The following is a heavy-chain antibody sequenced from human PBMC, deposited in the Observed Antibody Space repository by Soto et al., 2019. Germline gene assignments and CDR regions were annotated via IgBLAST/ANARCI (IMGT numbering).Heavy chain of an antibody. Sequence: PGGSLRLSCPASGLTFSSYWMSGVRQAPGQGLEWVANIKQDGSDKYYVDSVNGRFTISRDNAKNSLSLQMNSLRAEDTAVYYCAREFEFYSGPGSSIRYWGQGTLVTVSS. CDR1: GLTFSSYW. CDR3: AREFEFYSGPGSSIRY. D-gene: IGHD3-10*01. J-gene: IGHJ4*02. CDR2: IKQDGSDK. V-gene: IGHV3-7*01.